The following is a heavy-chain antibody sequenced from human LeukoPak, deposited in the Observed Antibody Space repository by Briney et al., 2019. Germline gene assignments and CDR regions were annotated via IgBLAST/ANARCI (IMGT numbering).Heavy chain of an antibody. J-gene: IGHJ4*02. CDR1: GFTFSSYG. Sequence: PGGSLRLSCAASGFTFSSYGMHWVRQAPGKGLEWVAVIWYDGSNKYYADSVKGRFTISRDNSKSTLFLQMNSLRVEDTAIYYCAKRTDNWNIGGPFDYWGQGTLVTVSS. V-gene: IGHV3-33*06. CDR2: IWYDGSNK. CDR3: AKRTDNWNIGGPFDY. D-gene: IGHD1-20*01.